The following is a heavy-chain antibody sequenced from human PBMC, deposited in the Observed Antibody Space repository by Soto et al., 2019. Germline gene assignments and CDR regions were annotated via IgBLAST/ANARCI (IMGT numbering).Heavy chain of an antibody. CDR1: GFTFSSYG. CDR2: IWYDGSNK. D-gene: IGHD6-13*01. Sequence: GGSLRLSCAASGFTFSSYGMHWVRQAPGKGLEWVAVIWYDGSNKYYADSVKGRFTISRDNSKNTLYLQMHSLRAEDTAVYYCARAKQPRRYYYYGMDVWGQGTTVTVSS. V-gene: IGHV3-33*01. CDR3: ARAKQPRRYYYYGMDV. J-gene: IGHJ6*02.